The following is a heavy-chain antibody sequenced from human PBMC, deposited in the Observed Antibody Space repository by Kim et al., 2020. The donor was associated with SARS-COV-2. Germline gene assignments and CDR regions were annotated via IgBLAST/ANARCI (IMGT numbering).Heavy chain of an antibody. CDR3: ARRLSVRGYSISLGY. Sequence: ASVKVSCKASGYTFTSYYMHWVRQAPGQGPEWMGIINPSGGSTSYAQKFQGRVTMTRDTSTSTVYMELSSLRSEDTAVYYCARRLSVRGYSISLGYWGQGTLVTVSS. V-gene: IGHV1-46*01. CDR1: GYTFTSYY. CDR2: INPSGGST. J-gene: IGHJ4*02. D-gene: IGHD5-18*01.